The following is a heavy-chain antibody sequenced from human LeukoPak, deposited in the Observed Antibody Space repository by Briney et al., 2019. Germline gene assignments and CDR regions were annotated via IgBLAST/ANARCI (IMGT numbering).Heavy chain of an antibody. CDR3: AKATSNRITTFGVVTRGRYYFDY. D-gene: IGHD3-3*01. Sequence: GGSLRLSCAASGFTFSSYAMSWVRQAPGKGLEWVSAISGSGGSTYYADSVKGRFTISRDNSKNTLYLQMNSLRAEDTAVYYCAKATSNRITTFGVVTRGRYYFDYWGQGTLVTVSS. V-gene: IGHV3-23*01. CDR2: ISGSGGST. J-gene: IGHJ4*02. CDR1: GFTFSSYA.